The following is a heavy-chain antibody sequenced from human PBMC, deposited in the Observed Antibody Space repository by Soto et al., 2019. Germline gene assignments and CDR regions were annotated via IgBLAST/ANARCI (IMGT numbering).Heavy chain of an antibody. CDR2: MYYSGST. Sequence: SETLSLTCNVSGGSISRSSYYWGWIRQPPGKGLEWIGSMYYSGSTYYNPSLKSRVTISIDTPKNQLSLKLTSVTAADTAVYYCSRRAPEGFDPWGQGTLVTVSS. V-gene: IGHV4-39*01. CDR3: SRRAPEGFDP. J-gene: IGHJ5*02. CDR1: GGSISRSSYY.